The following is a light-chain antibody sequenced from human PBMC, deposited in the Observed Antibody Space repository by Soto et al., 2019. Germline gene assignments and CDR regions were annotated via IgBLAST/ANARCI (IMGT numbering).Light chain of an antibody. V-gene: IGLV2-23*01. CDR1: SSDVGTYNP. CDR3: CSYAGSNTWV. J-gene: IGLJ3*02. CDR2: EGS. Sequence: QSVLTQPASVSGSPGQSITISCTGTSSDVGTYNPVSWYQQHPDKAPKVMIYEGSRRPAGVSNRFSGSKSGNTASLRISGLQAEDEADYYCCSYAGSNTWVFGGGTKLTVL.